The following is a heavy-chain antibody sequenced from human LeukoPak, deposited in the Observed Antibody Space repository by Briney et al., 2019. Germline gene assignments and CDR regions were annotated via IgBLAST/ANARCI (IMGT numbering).Heavy chain of an antibody. D-gene: IGHD2/OR15-2a*01. V-gene: IGHV3-15*01. CDR3: TSLWVSRNDAFDI. Sequence: GGSLRLSCAASGFTFKYAWMNWVRQTPGKGLEWVGRIRSEEYDQTTDYAAPVKGRFAISRDDSKNTLYLQMNSLKTEDTAVYYCTSLWVSRNDAFDIWGQGTMVTVSS. CDR1: GFTFKYAW. J-gene: IGHJ3*02. CDR2: IRSEEYDQTT.